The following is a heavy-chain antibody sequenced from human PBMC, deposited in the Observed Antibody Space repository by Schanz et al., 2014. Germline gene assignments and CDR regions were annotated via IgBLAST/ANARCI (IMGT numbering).Heavy chain of an antibody. CDR2: MSGSGSTA. D-gene: IGHD3-9*01. CDR1: GFTFSTYA. V-gene: IGHV3-23*01. CDR3: ARRNFYDKSAAFDY. Sequence: VQLLQSGGALVQPGGSLRLSCSASGFTFSTYAMSWARQTPGKGLEWVSGMSGSGSTADYADSVKGRFTISRDNSRKTLYLQMDSLKTEDTAVYYCARRNFYDKSAAFDYWGQGSLVTVSS. J-gene: IGHJ4*02.